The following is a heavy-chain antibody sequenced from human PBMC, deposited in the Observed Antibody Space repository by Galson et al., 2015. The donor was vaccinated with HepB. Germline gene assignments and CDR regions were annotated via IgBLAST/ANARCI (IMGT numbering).Heavy chain of an antibody. CDR3: VRESFKYSYDSGTATPNYFDF. J-gene: IGHJ4*02. D-gene: IGHD3-10*01. Sequence: SLRLSCAASGFAFKTFAMNWVRQAPGKGLEWVAAISGPGEKTYYADSMKGRFLISRDNSKNTLYLQLHSLRGEDTAIYYCVRESFKYSYDSGTATPNYFDFWGLGTLVTVSS. CDR1: GFAFKTFA. CDR2: ISGPGEKT. V-gene: IGHV3-23*01.